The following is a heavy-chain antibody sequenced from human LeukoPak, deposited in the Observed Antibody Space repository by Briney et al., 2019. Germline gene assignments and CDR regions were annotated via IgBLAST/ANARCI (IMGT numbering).Heavy chain of an antibody. Sequence: SETLSLTCAVYGGSCDDYYGSWIRQPPGKGLEWIGEIHPHGMFYYNSSLMSRVTISIDTSKTQFSLRLTSVTATDTAFYYCARGRDRSKAGDHWGQGSLVTVSS. V-gene: IGHV4-34*01. J-gene: IGHJ4*02. CDR2: IHPHGMF. D-gene: IGHD5-24*01. CDR3: ARGRDRSKAGDH. CDR1: GGSCDDYY.